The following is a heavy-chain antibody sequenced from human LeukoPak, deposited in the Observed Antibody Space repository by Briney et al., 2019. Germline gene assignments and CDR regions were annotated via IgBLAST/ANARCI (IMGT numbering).Heavy chain of an antibody. CDR2: IYYSGST. CDR3: ARSVDIVATVART. D-gene: IGHD5-12*01. V-gene: IGHV4-59*01. CDR1: GGSISSYY. J-gene: IGHJ4*02. Sequence: SETLSLTCTVSGGSISSYYWSWIRQPPGKGLEWIGYIYYSGSTNYNPSLKSRVTISVDTSKNQFSLKLGSVTAADTAVYYCARSVDIVATVARTWGQGTLVTVSS.